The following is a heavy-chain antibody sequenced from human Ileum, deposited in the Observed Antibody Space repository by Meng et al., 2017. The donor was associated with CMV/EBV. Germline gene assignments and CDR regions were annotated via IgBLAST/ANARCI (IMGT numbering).Heavy chain of an antibody. D-gene: IGHD2-15*01. CDR3: VRQVVAASFDY. CDR1: GGSITSGNYN. CDR2: IYYSGSP. Sequence: QVQLQEPGPGLVKPSPTLSLTCTVSGGSITSGNYNWSWIRQPPGRGLEWIGYIYYSGSPYYKPSLKSRVTISLDTSKNQFSLNLRSVTATDSAVYYCVRQVVAASFDYWGQGALVTVSS. J-gene: IGHJ4*02. V-gene: IGHV4-30-4*08.